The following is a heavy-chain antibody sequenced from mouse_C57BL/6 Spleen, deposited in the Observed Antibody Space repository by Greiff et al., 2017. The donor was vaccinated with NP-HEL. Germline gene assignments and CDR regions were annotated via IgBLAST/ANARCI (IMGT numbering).Heavy chain of an antibody. CDR1: GYSFTSGYY. CDR2: ISYDGSN. Sequence: EVKLMESGPGLVKPSQSLSLTCSVSGYSFTSGYYWNWIRQLPGNKLGWVGFISYDGSNNYNPSLKNRISITRNTSKNQFFLKLNSVTAEDTATYYCARETFDVWGTGTTVTVSS. CDR3: ARETFDV. J-gene: IGHJ1*03. V-gene: IGHV3-6*01.